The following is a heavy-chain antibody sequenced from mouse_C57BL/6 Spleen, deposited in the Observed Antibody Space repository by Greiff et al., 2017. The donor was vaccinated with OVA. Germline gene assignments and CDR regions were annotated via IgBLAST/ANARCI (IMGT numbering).Heavy chain of an antibody. CDR3: TKKYDYDDWYFDV. CDR1: GYTFTSYW. V-gene: IGHV1-5*01. D-gene: IGHD2-4*01. J-gene: IGHJ1*03. Sequence: VQLKESGTVLARPGASVKMSCKTSGYTFTSYWMHWVKQRPGQGLEWIGAIYPGNSDTSYNQKFKGKAKLTAFTSASTAYMELSSLTNEDSAVYYCTKKYDYDDWYFDVWGTGTTVTVSS. CDR2: IYPGNSDT.